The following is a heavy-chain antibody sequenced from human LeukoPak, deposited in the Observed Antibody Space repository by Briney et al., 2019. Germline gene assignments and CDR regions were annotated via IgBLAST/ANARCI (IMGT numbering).Heavy chain of an antibody. CDR1: GGSISSSSYY. Sequence: PSETLSLTCTVSGGSISSSSYYWGWIRQPPGKGLEWIGSIYYSGSTYYNPSLKSRVTISVDTSKNQFSLKLSSVTAADTAVYYCARPGTVTYYYDSSGYYGYWGQGTLVTVSS. CDR3: ARPGTVTYYYDSSGYYGY. V-gene: IGHV4-39*07. J-gene: IGHJ4*02. CDR2: IYYSGST. D-gene: IGHD3-22*01.